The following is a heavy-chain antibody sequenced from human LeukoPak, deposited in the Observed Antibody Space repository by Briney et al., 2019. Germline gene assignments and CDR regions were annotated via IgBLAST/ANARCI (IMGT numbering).Heavy chain of an antibody. J-gene: IGHJ6*03. Sequence: GGSLRLSCAASGFTFNRRGMHWVRQSPGKGPEWVANIKQDESERYTVDSVKGRFTISRDNAKNSVYLHMNSLRAEDTALYYCARLSAYYYGSFFYYYMDVWGKGTTVTVSS. V-gene: IGHV3-7*01. CDR2: IKQDESER. D-gene: IGHD3-10*01. CDR3: ARLSAYYYGSFFYYYMDV. CDR1: GFTFNRRG.